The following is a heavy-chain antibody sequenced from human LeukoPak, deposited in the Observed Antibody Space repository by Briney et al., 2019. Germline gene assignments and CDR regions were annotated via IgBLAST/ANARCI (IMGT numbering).Heavy chain of an antibody. Sequence: SETLSLTCTVSGGSISSYYWSWIRQPPGKGLEWIGYSYYSGTTYYNPSLESRVTILVDTSKNQISLKLTSVTAADTAVYYCARSWNSWFYFDYWGQGTRVTVSS. CDR2: SYYSGTT. J-gene: IGHJ4*02. CDR3: ARSWNSWFYFDY. V-gene: IGHV4-59*08. D-gene: IGHD6-13*01. CDR1: GGSISSYY.